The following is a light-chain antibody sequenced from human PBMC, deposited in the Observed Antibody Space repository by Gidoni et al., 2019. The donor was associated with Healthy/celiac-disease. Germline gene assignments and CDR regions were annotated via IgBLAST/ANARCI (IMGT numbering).Light chain of an antibody. Sequence: DTVMTQSPLSLPVTPGEPASISCRSSQSLLHSNGYNYLDWYLQKPGQSPQLLIYLGSNRASGVPDRVSGSGSGTDFTLKISRVEAEDVGVYYCMQALQTPGITFGPGTKVDIK. CDR2: LGS. V-gene: IGKV2-28*01. CDR3: MQALQTPGIT. J-gene: IGKJ3*01. CDR1: QSLLHSNGYNY.